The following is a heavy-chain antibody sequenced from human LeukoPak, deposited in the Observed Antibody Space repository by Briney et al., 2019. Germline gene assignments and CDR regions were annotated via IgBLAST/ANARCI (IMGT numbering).Heavy chain of an antibody. J-gene: IGHJ4*02. D-gene: IGHD5-18*01. CDR3: ARDGGVDTAMDPTYYFDY. Sequence: PGGFLRLSCAASGFSFSTQRMHWVRQAPGKGLVWVSYINIDERITGYADSVKGRFTISRDNAKNTLYLQMNSLRAEDTAVYYCARDGGVDTAMDPTYYFDYWGQGTLVTVSS. CDR2: INIDERIT. CDR1: GFSFSTQR. V-gene: IGHV3-74*01.